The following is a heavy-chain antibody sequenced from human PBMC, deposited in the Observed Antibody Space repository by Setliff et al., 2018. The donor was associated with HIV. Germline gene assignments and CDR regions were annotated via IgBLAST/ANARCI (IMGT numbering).Heavy chain of an antibody. CDR2: IWFDGSKT. CDR3: AKDSEAVAVKYYYMDV. D-gene: IGHD6-19*01. Sequence: GGSLRLSCAASGFTFSSYGMHWVRQAPGEGLEWVAFIWFDGSKTYYADSVQGRFTISRDTPNHMVYLQMNSLKAEDTALYYCAKDSEAVAVKYYYMDVWGRGTTVTVSS. CDR1: GFTFSSYG. V-gene: IGHV3-33*03. J-gene: IGHJ6*03.